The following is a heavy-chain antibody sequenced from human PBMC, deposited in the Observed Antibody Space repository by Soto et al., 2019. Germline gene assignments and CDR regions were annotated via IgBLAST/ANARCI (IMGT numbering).Heavy chain of an antibody. CDR2: ISAYNGNT. V-gene: IGHV1-18*04. CDR1: GYTFTSYG. Sequence: ASVKVSCKASGYTFTSYGISWVRQAPGQGLEWMGWISAYNGNTNYAQKLQGRVTMTTDTSTSTAYMELRSLRSDDTAVYYCARDLEDYYYDSSGYFGYWGQGTPATFSS. D-gene: IGHD3-22*01. CDR3: ARDLEDYYYDSSGYFGY. J-gene: IGHJ4*02.